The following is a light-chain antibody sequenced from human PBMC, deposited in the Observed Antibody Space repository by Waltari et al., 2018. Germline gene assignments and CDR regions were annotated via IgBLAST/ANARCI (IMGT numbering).Light chain of an antibody. V-gene: IGKV1-39*01. J-gene: IGKJ3*01. Sequence: DIHMTHSPSSLSASVGDRVTITCRAGQSISSYLNWYQQKPGKAPKLVIYAASSFQSRVPSRFSGSGSGTDFTLTISSLQPEDIATYYCQQSYSTPFTFGPGTTVDIK. CDR1: QSISSY. CDR2: AAS. CDR3: QQSYSTPFT.